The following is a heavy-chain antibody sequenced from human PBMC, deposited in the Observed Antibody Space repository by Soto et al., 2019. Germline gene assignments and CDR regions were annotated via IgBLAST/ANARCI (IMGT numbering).Heavy chain of an antibody. V-gene: IGHV4-31*03. D-gene: IGHD2-15*01. CDR2: IYYSGST. Sequence: SETLSLTCTVSGGSISSGGYYWSWIRQHPGKGLEWIGYIYYSGSTYYNPSLKSRVTISVDTSKNQFSLKLSSVTAADTAVYYCARRIGYCSGGSCDLFDYWGQGTLVTVSS. J-gene: IGHJ4*02. CDR3: ARRIGYCSGGSCDLFDY. CDR1: GGSISSGGYY.